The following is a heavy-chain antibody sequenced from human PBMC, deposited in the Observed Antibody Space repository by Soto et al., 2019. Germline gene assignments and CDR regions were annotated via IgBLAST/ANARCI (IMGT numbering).Heavy chain of an antibody. D-gene: IGHD5-12*01. CDR1: GGSISSGDYY. J-gene: IGHJ5*02. V-gene: IGHV4-31*03. Sequence: QVQLQESGPGLVKTSQTLSLTCTVSGGSISSGDYYWSWIRQQPGKGLEWTGYIYYGGGAFYNPSLKSRATILVDTSKNQFSLKVTSVTAADTAVYYCTRDLTGYIKFDPWGQGTLVTVSS. CDR3: TRDLTGYIKFDP. CDR2: IYYGGGA.